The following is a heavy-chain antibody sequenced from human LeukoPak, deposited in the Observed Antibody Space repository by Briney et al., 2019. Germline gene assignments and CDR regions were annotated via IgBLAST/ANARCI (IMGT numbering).Heavy chain of an antibody. D-gene: IGHD2-21*01. CDR1: GFTFSSYA. Sequence: SGGSLRLSCSASGFTFSSYAMHWVRQAPGKGLEWVSVIYKAGDPYNADSVKGRFSISRDNRKNMLYLQMNSLRAEDTAVYYCARHSPHIWGQGTLVTVSS. CDR2: IYKAGDP. J-gene: IGHJ4*02. CDR3: ARHSPHI. V-gene: IGHV3-66*04.